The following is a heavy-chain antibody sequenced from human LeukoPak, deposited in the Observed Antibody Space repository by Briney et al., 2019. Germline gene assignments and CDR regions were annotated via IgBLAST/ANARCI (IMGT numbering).Heavy chain of an antibody. D-gene: IGHD1-26*01. V-gene: IGHV1-2*06. Sequence: ASVKVSCKASGYTFTGYYMHWVRQAPGQGLEWMGRINPNSGGTNFVQKFQGRVTMTRDTSISTAYMELSRRRSDDTAVYYCARDEADLGDYWGQGTLVTVSS. CDR1: GYTFTGYY. CDR2: INPNSGGT. J-gene: IGHJ4*02. CDR3: ARDEADLGDY.